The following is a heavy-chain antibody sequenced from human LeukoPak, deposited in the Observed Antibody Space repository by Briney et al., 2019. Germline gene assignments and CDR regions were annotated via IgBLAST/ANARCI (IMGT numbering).Heavy chain of an antibody. D-gene: IGHD3-3*01. CDR3: ARDVGRGGITIFGVPSPWWFDP. J-gene: IGHJ5*02. Sequence: KSSETLSLTCAVSGGSISSSNWWSWVRQPPGKGLEWIGEIYHSGSTNYNPSLKSRVTISVDTPKNQFSLQLSSVTAADTAVYYCARDVGRGGITIFGVPSPWWFDPWGQGILVTVSS. CDR1: GGSISSSNW. CDR2: IYHSGST. V-gene: IGHV4-4*02.